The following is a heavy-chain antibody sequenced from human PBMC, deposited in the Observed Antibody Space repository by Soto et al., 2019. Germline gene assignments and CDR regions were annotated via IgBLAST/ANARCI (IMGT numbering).Heavy chain of an antibody. J-gene: IGHJ5*02. Sequence: QLQLQESGPGLVKPSQTLSLTCTVSGGSITSNNYYWGWIRQPPGKGLEWIGSIHYTGSTYYNPSLKSRVTLSVDTSKNQFSLTLNSVTAADTAVYYCASHVYSETSANWFDPWGQGTLVTVSS. CDR3: ASHVYSETSANWFDP. D-gene: IGHD2-21*01. CDR1: GGSITSNNYY. V-gene: IGHV4-39*01. CDR2: IHYTGST.